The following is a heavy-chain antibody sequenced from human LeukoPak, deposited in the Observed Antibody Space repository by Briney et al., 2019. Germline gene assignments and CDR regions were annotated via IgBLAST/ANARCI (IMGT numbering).Heavy chain of an antibody. CDR1: GFTFSSYA. V-gene: IGHV3-23*01. CDR2: ISGSGGST. D-gene: IGHD3-10*01. CDR3: AKDRRITMVRGVIDYFDY. Sequence: GGSLRLSCAASGFTFSSYAMSWVRQAPGKGLEWVSAISGSGGSTYYADSVKGRFTISRDNSKNTLYLQMNSLRAEDTAVYYCAKDRRITMVRGVIDYFDYWGQGTLSPSPQ. J-gene: IGHJ4*02.